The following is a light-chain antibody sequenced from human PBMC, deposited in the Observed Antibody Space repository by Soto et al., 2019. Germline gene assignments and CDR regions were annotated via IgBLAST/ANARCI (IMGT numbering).Light chain of an antibody. J-gene: IGKJ1*01. CDR3: QQYSSYPEA. CDR1: KSISSW. CDR2: KAS. Sequence: QLTLSPSTLSASVGYRGTIACRASKSISSWLAWYQQKPGKAPKLLIYKASTLNSGVPSRFSGSGSGTDFTLTISSLQPDDFATYYCQQYSSYPEAFGQGTKV. V-gene: IGKV1-5*03.